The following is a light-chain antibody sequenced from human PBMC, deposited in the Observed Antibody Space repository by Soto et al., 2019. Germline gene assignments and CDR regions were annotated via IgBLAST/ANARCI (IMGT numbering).Light chain of an antibody. CDR2: DAT. Sequence: QSALTQPRSVSASPGQSVTISCTGTSSNVGGYNYVSWYQQNPGKAPKLMIYDATKRPSGVPDRFSGSKSGNAVSLTISGLQAEDEADYYCCSYAASYTLLFGGGTKLTVL. V-gene: IGLV2-11*01. CDR3: CSYAASYTLL. J-gene: IGLJ2*01. CDR1: SSNVGGYNY.